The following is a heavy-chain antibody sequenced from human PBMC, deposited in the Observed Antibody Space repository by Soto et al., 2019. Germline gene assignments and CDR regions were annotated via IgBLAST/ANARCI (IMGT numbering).Heavy chain of an antibody. CDR1: GYTFTSYG. D-gene: IGHD4-17*01. CDR3: ARDDYGDFGRPGY. CDR2: ISDYNGDT. J-gene: IGHJ4*02. Sequence: QVQLVQSGDEVKKPGAPVKVSCKASGYTFTSYGITWVRQAPGQGLEGMGWISDYNGDTTYAQQLQGRATITTDTTTTTADIELRSLRSDDTVIYSFARDDYGDFGRPGYGGQGTLVTASS. V-gene: IGHV1-18*01.